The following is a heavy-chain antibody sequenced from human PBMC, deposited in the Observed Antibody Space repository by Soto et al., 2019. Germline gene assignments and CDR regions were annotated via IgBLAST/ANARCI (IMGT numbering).Heavy chain of an antibody. CDR2: ISGSGAIT. Sequence: EVQLLDSGGGLVQPGGSLRLSCVASGFTFKNYDMRWVRQAPGKGLEWVSGISGSGAITYYADSVRGRFTLSRDNSKNTLYLQLSSLRAEDTAIYYCAKDRQFRSYYESAGHYNNWGQGTLVTVSS. D-gene: IGHD3-10*01. CDR3: AKDRQFRSYYESAGHYNN. J-gene: IGHJ4*02. V-gene: IGHV3-23*01. CDR1: GFTFKNYD.